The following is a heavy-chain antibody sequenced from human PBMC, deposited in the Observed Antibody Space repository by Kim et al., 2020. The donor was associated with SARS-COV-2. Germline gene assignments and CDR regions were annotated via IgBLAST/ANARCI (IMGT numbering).Heavy chain of an antibody. V-gene: IGHV4-39*01. J-gene: IGHJ5*02. D-gene: IGHD6-13*01. CDR2: ICYSGST. CDR3: ARPYSSTMGWFDP. Sequence: SQTLSLTCTVSGGSISSSSYYWGWIRQPPGKGLEWIGSICYSGSTYYNPSLKSRVTISVDTSKNQFSLKLSSVTAADTAVYYCARPYSSTMGWFDPWGQGTLVTVSS. CDR1: GGSISSSSYY.